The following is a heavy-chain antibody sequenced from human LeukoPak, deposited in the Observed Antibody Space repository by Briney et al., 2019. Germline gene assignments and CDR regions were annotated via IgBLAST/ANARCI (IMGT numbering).Heavy chain of an antibody. CDR1: GGTFSNFG. Sequence: SVKVSCKASGGTFSNFGISWVRQAPGQGLEWMGGIIPMLDTINYAQKFQGRVTITTDESTSTAYMELSSLRSDDTAVYYCARDVLAARHPAYFDYWGQGTLVTVSS. V-gene: IGHV1-69*05. J-gene: IGHJ4*02. D-gene: IGHD6-6*01. CDR3: ARDVLAARHPAYFDY. CDR2: IIPMLDTI.